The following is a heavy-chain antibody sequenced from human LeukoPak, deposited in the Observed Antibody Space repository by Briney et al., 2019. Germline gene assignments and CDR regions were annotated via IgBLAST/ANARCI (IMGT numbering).Heavy chain of an antibody. J-gene: IGHJ5*02. D-gene: IGHD6-19*01. Sequence: PSETLSLTCAVYGGSFSGYYWSWIRQPPGKGLEWIGEINHSGSTNYNPSLKSRVTISVDTSKNQFSLKLSSVTAADTAVYYCARRSLTLYGSGWVPWGQGTLVTVSS. CDR2: INHSGST. CDR3: ARRSLTLYGSGWVP. CDR1: GGSFSGYY. V-gene: IGHV4-34*01.